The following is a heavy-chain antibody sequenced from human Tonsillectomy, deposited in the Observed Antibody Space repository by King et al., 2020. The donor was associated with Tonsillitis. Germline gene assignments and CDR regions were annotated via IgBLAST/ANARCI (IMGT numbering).Heavy chain of an antibody. V-gene: IGHV4-34*01. CDR2: INHSGST. CDR3: ARARRIHLRFSYFDL. Sequence: VQLQQWGAGLLKPSETLSLTCAVYGGSFSGYYWSWIRQPPGKGLEWIGEINHSGSTNYNPSLKSRVTISVDTSKNQFFLKLSSVTAADTALYYCARARRIHLRFSYFDLWGRGTLVTVSS. J-gene: IGHJ2*01. CDR1: GGSFSGYY. D-gene: IGHD5-18*01.